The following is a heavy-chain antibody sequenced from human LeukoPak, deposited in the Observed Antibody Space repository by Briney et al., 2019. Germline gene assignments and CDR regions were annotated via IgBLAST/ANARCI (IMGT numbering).Heavy chain of an antibody. Sequence: ASVKVSCKAPGYTFTSYDINWVRQATGQGLEWMGWMNPNSGNTGYAQKFQGRVTMTRNTSISTAYMELSSLRSEDTAVYYCARYCSSTSCCPFPWGQGTLVTVSS. CDR1: GYTFTSYD. J-gene: IGHJ5*02. D-gene: IGHD2-2*01. V-gene: IGHV1-8*01. CDR3: ARYCSSTSCCPFP. CDR2: MNPNSGNT.